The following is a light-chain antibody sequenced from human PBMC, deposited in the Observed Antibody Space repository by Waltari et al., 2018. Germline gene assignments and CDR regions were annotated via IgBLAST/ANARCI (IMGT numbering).Light chain of an antibody. J-gene: IGLJ1*01. CDR2: DVR. CDR3: GSYTSSSTLV. V-gene: IGLV2-14*03. CDR1: SSDVGGYDY. Sequence: QSALTQPASVSGSPGQSITIFCTGTSSDVGGYDYVSWYQQHPGKAPKLMIYDVRTRPSGVSNRFSGSKSGNTASLTISGLQAEDDADYYCGSYTSSSTLVFGTGTKVTVL.